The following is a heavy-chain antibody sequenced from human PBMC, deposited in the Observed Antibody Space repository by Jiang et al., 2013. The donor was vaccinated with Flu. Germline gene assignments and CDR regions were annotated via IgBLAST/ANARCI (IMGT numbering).Heavy chain of an antibody. V-gene: IGHV1-24*01. CDR3: ATVQRWGPSAVAFFGMDV. CDR1: GYTLTELS. Sequence: EVKKPGASVKVSCKVSGYTLTELSMHWVRQAPGKGLEWMGGFDPEDGETIYAQKFQGRVTMTEDTSTDTAYMELSSLRSEDTAVYYCATVQRWGPSAVAFFGMDVWGQGTTVTVSS. CDR2: FDPEDGET. D-gene: IGHD2-21*02. J-gene: IGHJ6*02.